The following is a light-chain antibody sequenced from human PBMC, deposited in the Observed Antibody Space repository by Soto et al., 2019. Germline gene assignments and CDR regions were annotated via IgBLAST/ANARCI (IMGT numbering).Light chain of an antibody. CDR1: ALSRQF. CDR2: KDS. V-gene: IGLV3-25*03. Sequence: SYELTQSSSVSVSPGQTARITCSGHALSRQFAYWYQQKPGQAPVLVIYKDSERPSGIPERFSGSSSGTTVTLTISGVQAEDEADYYCQSADSSGTYVFGTGTKVTVL. J-gene: IGLJ1*01. CDR3: QSADSSGTYV.